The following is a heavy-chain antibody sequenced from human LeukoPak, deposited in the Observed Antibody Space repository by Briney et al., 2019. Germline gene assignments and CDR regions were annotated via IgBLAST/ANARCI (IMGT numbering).Heavy chain of an antibody. Sequence: ASVKVSCKASGYTFTSYGISWVRQAPGQGLEWMGWISAYNGNTNYAQKLQGRVTMTTDTSTSTAYMELRSLRSDDTAVYYCARDVSSGWYYYYMDVWGKGTTVTVSS. CDR3: ARDVSSGWYYYYMDV. CDR2: ISAYNGNT. V-gene: IGHV1-18*01. J-gene: IGHJ6*03. D-gene: IGHD6-19*01. CDR1: GYTFTSYG.